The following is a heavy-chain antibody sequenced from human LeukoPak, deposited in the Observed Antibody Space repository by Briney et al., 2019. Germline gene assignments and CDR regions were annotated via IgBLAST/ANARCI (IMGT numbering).Heavy chain of an antibody. D-gene: IGHD6-19*01. CDR3: ARGPVALQRFTFDY. CDR2: IIPISGTA. CDR1: GGTFSSYA. V-gene: IGHV1-69*05. Sequence: SVKVSCKASGGTFSSYAISWVRQAPGQGLEWMGGIIPISGTANYAQKFQGRVTITTDESTSTAYMELSSLRSEDTAVYYCARGPVALQRFTFDYWGQGTLVTVSS. J-gene: IGHJ4*02.